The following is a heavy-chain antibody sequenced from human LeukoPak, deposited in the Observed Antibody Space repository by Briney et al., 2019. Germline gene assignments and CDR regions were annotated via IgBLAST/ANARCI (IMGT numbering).Heavy chain of an antibody. Sequence: ASVKVSYKASGYTFTGYYMHWVRQAPGQGLEWMRRINPNSGGTNFAQKFQGRVTMTGDTSISTAYMELSRLKSDDTAVYYCTRGDRNEKFDYWGQGTLVTVSS. J-gene: IGHJ4*02. CDR3: TRGDRNEKFDY. D-gene: IGHD1-14*01. V-gene: IGHV1-2*06. CDR2: INPNSGGT. CDR1: GYTFTGYY.